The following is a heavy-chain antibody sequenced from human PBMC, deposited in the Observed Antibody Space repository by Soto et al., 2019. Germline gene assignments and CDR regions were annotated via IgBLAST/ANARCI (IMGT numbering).Heavy chain of an antibody. J-gene: IGHJ6*02. CDR3: ARELRFGEDYYGMDV. V-gene: IGHV4-31*03. CDR2: IYYSGST. CDR1: GGSISSGGYY. Sequence: QVQLQESGPGLVKPSQTLSLTCTVSGGSISSGGYYWSWIRQHPGKGLEWIGYIYYSGSTYYNPTLMSRVTISVDTSKNPFSLKLSSVTAADTAVYYCARELRFGEDYYGMDVWGQGTTVTVSS. D-gene: IGHD3-10*01.